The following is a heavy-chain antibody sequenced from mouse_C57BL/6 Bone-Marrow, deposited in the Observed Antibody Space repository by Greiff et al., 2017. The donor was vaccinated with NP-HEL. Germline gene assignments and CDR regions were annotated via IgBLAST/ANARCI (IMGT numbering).Heavy chain of an antibody. CDR2: IYPGDGDT. D-gene: IGHD1-1*01. Sequence: VQLQQSGPELVKPGASVKISCKASGYAFSSSWMNWVKQRPGQGLEWIGRIYPGDGDTNYNGKFKGKATLTADKSSSTAYMQLSSLTSEDSAVYFCARSYYYGSSVYYFDYWGQGTTLTVSS. V-gene: IGHV1-82*01. CDR3: ARSYYYGSSVYYFDY. J-gene: IGHJ2*01. CDR1: GYAFSSSW.